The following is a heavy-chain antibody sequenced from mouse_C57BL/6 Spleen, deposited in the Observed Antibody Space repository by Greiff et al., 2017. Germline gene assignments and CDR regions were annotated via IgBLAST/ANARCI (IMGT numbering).Heavy chain of an antibody. CDR1: GFTFSDYG. CDR2: ISSGSSTI. J-gene: IGHJ3*01. CDR3: ARPYDGYYAWFAY. V-gene: IGHV5-17*01. Sequence: EVQGVESGGGLVKPGGSLKLSCAASGFTFSDYGMHWVRQAPEKGLEWVAYISSGSSTIYYADTVKGRFTISRDNAKNTLFLQMTSLRSEDTAMYYCARPYDGYYAWFAYWGQGTLVTVSA. D-gene: IGHD2-3*01.